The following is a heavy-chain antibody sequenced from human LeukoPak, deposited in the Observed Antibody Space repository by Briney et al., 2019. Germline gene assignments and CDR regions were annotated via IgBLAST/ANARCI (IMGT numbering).Heavy chain of an antibody. Sequence: GGSLRLSCAASGFTFSSYGMHWVRQAPGKGLEWVAFIRYDGSNKYYADSVKGRFTISRDNSKNTLYLQMNSLRAEDTAVYYCAKAGPRYFDWHDYWGQGTLVTVSS. CDR3: AKAGPRYFDWHDY. CDR1: GFTFSSYG. V-gene: IGHV3-30*02. J-gene: IGHJ4*02. D-gene: IGHD3-9*01. CDR2: IRYDGSNK.